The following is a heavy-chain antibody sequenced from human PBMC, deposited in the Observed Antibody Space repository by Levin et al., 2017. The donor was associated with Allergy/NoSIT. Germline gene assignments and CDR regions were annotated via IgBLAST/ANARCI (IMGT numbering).Heavy chain of an antibody. D-gene: IGHD2-15*01. CDR1: GFTFSASA. V-gene: IGHV3-73*01. Sequence: GESLKISCAASGFTFSASAMHWVRQASGKGLEWVGRVRSKANSYATAYAASVEGRFTISRDDSKTTAYLQMNSLKIEDTAVYYCTASIRTYCRGGRCHSDYYYYGMDVWGQGTTVTVSS. CDR3: TASIRTYCRGGRCHSDYYYYGMDV. J-gene: IGHJ6*02. CDR2: VRSKANSYAT.